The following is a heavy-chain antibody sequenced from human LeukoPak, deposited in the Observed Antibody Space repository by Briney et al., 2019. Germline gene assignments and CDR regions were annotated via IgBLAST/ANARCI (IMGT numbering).Heavy chain of an antibody. Sequence: GGSLRLSCAASGFTVSSNYMSWVRQAPGKGLEWVSAIYSGGSTYYADSVKGRFTISRDNSKNTLYLQMNSLRAEDTAVYYCARVHRWELLYWGQGTLVTVSS. CDR2: IYSGGST. D-gene: IGHD2-15*01. CDR3: ARVHRWELLY. V-gene: IGHV3-66*01. J-gene: IGHJ4*02. CDR1: GFTVSSNY.